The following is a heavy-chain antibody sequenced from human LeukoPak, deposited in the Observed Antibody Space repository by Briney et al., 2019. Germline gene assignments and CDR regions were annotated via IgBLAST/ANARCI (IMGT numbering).Heavy chain of an antibody. V-gene: IGHV1-2*02. CDR3: ARGLGYYGSGSYLDY. CDR2: INPNSGGT. CDR1: GYRFTGYY. D-gene: IGHD3-10*01. J-gene: IGHJ4*02. Sequence: ASVKVSCKASGYRFTGYYMHWVRQAPGQGLEWMGWINPNSGGTNYAQKFQGRVTMTRDTSISTAYMELSRLRSDDTAVYYCARGLGYYGSGSYLDYWGQGTLVTVSS.